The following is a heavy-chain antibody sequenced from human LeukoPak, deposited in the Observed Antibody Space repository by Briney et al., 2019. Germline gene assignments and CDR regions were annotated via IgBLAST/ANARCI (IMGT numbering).Heavy chain of an antibody. CDR3: ARSWVAHGVSDF. V-gene: IGHV5-51*01. D-gene: IGHD1-26*01. CDR2: IYPGDSDT. CDR1: GYSFTTYW. Sequence: GESLKISCKGSGYSFTTYWIGWVRQMPGKGLEWMGIIYPGDSDTRYSPSFEGQVTISADKSINTAYLQWSSLKASDTAMYYCARSWVAHGVSDFWGQGTLVTVSS. J-gene: IGHJ4*02.